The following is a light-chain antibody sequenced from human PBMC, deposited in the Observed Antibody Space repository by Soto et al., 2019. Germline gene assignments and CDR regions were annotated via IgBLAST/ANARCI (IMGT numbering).Light chain of an antibody. CDR1: KSISSN. CDR3: QQYDNWPLT. J-gene: IGKJ4*01. CDR2: GVS. V-gene: IGKV3-15*01. Sequence: EIVMTQSPVTRSASPGERVTLSCRTNKSISSNLAWYQQKRGQAPRLLISGVSTRASGVPDRFSGSGSVADFTLTISSLQSEDFAVYYCQQYDNWPLTFGGGTKVDIK.